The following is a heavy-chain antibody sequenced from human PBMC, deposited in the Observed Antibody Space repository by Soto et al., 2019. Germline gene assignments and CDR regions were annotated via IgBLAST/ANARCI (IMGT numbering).Heavy chain of an antibody. D-gene: IGHD2-15*01. CDR3: ARDLEDGDYYYGMDV. CDR1: GGSVSSGSYY. Sequence: SETLSLTCTVSGGSVSSGSYYWSWIRQPPGKGLEWIGYIYYSGSTNYNPSLKSRVTISVDTSKNQFSLKLSSVTAADTAVYYCARDLEDGDYYYGMDVWGQGTTVTVSS. V-gene: IGHV4-61*01. J-gene: IGHJ6*02. CDR2: IYYSGST.